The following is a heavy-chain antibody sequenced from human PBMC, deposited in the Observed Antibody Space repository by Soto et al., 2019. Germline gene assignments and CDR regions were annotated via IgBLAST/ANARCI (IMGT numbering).Heavy chain of an antibody. Sequence: SETVSLTCTVSRGSIISGGYYCSWIRQHPGKGLEWIGNIYYRGSTYYNPSLKSRVTISVDTSKNQFSLKLSSVTAADTAVYYCARAWGLRLGELSLPNWFDPWGQGTLVTVSS. V-gene: IGHV4-31*03. D-gene: IGHD3-16*02. CDR3: ARAWGLRLGELSLPNWFDP. CDR1: RGSIISGGYY. CDR2: IYYRGST. J-gene: IGHJ5*02.